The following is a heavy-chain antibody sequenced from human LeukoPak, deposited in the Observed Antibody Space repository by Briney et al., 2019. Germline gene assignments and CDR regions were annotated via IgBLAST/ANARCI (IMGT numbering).Heavy chain of an antibody. Sequence: GGSLRLSRAASVLTFSDYYMTWIRQAPGKGLELVSSISGTGTTIYSADSVRGRFTVSRDNDRNSLFLHMNSLRAEDTAVYYCAVQITMIVVVPYFDYWGQGTLVSVSS. J-gene: IGHJ4*02. D-gene: IGHD3-22*01. CDR2: ISGTGTTI. V-gene: IGHV3-11*04. CDR1: VLTFSDYY. CDR3: AVQITMIVVVPYFDY.